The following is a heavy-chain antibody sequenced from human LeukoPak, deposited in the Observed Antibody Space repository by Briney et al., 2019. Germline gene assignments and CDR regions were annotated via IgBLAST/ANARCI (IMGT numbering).Heavy chain of an antibody. Sequence: SETLSLTCTVSGGSLSSSSYYWGWIRQPPGKGLEWIGSIYYSGSTYYNPSLKSRVTISVDTSKNQFSLKLTSVTAADTAVYYCARDYTKGVAFDIWGQGTMVTVSS. J-gene: IGHJ3*02. CDR1: GGSLSSSSYY. CDR3: ARDYTKGVAFDI. CDR2: IYYSGST. D-gene: IGHD3-16*01. V-gene: IGHV4-39*07.